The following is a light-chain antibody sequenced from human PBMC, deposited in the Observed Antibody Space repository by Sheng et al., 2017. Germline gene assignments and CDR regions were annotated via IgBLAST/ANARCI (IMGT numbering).Light chain of an antibody. V-gene: IGLV3-10*01. CDR3: YSTDSSGNHRV. J-gene: IGLJ2*01. CDR1: ALPKKX. Sequence: SYELTQPPSVSVSPGQTARITCSGDALPKKXAYWYQQKSGQAPVLVIYEDSKRPSGIPERFSGSSSGTMATLTISGAQVEDEADYYCYSTDSSGNHRVFGGGTKLTVL. CDR2: EDS.